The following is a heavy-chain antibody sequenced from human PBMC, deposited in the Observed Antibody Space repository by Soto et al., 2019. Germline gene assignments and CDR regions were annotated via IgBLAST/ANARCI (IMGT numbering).Heavy chain of an antibody. CDR2: IWYDGSNK. J-gene: IGHJ4*02. Sequence: HPGGPLRLSCAASVFTFSSYSMHWVRQAPGKGLEWVAVIWYDGSNKYYADSVKGRFTISRDNSKNTLYLQMNSLRAEDTAVYFCASQIYDYIWGSYRYTHFDYWGQGTLVTVSS. V-gene: IGHV3-33*01. D-gene: IGHD3-16*02. CDR1: VFTFSSYS. CDR3: ASQIYDYIWGSYRYTHFDY.